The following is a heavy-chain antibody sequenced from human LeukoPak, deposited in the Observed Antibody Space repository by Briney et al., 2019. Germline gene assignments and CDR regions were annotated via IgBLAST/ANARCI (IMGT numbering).Heavy chain of an antibody. J-gene: IGHJ5*02. CDR3: ARGLGDHYDSIKTRFDP. CDR2: IYYRGST. CDR1: GGSVRSGIYY. Sequence: SETLSLTCTASGGSVRSGIYYWSWIRQPPGKGLECIGYIYYRGSTNYNPSLKSRVTISVDTCKSQFSLRLSSVTAADTAVYYCARGLGDHYDSIKTRFDPWGQGTLVTVSS. D-gene: IGHD3-22*01. V-gene: IGHV4-61*01.